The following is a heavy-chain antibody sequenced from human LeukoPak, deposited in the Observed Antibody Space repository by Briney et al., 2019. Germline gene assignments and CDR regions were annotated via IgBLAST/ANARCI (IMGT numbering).Heavy chain of an antibody. V-gene: IGHV4-61*02. CDR2: IYTSGST. CDR1: GGSISSGSYY. J-gene: IGHJ4*02. Sequence: SQTLSLTCTVSGGSISSGSYYWSWIRQPAGKGLEWIGRIYTSGSTNYNPSLKSRVTISVDTSKNQFSLKLSSVTAADSAVYYCARTFYGSGTRGFDYWGQGTLVTVSS. D-gene: IGHD3-10*01. CDR3: ARTFYGSGTRGFDY.